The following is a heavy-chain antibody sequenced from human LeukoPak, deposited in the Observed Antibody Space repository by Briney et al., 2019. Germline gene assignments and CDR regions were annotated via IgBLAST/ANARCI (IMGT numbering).Heavy chain of an antibody. J-gene: IGHJ4*02. D-gene: IGHD3-10*01. CDR2: ISAYNGNT. CDR1: GYTFTSYG. Sequence: SVKVSCKASGYTFTSYGISWVRQAPGQGLEWMGWISAYNGNTNYAQKFQGRVTITRNTSISTAYMGLSSLRSEDTAVYYCARVGGIGGLDFDYWGQGTLVTVSS. CDR3: ARVGGIGGLDFDY. V-gene: IGHV1-18*01.